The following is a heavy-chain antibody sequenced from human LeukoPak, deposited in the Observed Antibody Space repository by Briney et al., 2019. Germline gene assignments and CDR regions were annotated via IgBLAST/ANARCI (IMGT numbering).Heavy chain of an antibody. D-gene: IGHD3-10*01. CDR1: GFTFSSYA. Sequence: GGSLRLSCAASGFTFSSYAMSWVRQAPGKGRGWGSTISGSGGSTYYADSVKGRFTISRDNSKNTLFLPMNSLRTEDSAVYYCAKDPNGLLWFAELFNAFDIWGQGTMVTVSS. V-gene: IGHV3-23*01. J-gene: IGHJ3*02. CDR2: ISGSGGST. CDR3: AKDPNGLLWFAELFNAFDI.